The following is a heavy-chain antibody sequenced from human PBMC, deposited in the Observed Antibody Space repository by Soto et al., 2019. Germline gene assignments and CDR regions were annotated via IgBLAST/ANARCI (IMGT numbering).Heavy chain of an antibody. J-gene: IGHJ1*01. Sequence: GASVKVSCKASGGTFSSYAISWVRQAPGQGLEWMGGIIPIFGTANYAQKFQGRVTITADKSTSTAYMELSSLRSEDTAVYYCARVYDSSGYSYFQHWGQGSLVTVSS. CDR2: IIPIFGTA. D-gene: IGHD3-22*01. CDR3: ARVYDSSGYSYFQH. CDR1: GGTFSSYA. V-gene: IGHV1-69*06.